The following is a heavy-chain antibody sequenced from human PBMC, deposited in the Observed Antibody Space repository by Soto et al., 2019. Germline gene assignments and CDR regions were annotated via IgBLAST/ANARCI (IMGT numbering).Heavy chain of an antibody. CDR1: GFTFSDYY. CDR3: ARGDNTYYDFWSGYSLGAFDI. Sequence: GGSLRLSCAASGFTFSDYYMSWIRQAPGKGLEWVSYISSSGSTIYYADSVKGRFTISRDNAKNSLYLQMNSLRAEDTAVYYCARGDNTYYDFWSGYSLGAFDIWGQGTMVTVSS. CDR2: ISSSGSTI. D-gene: IGHD3-3*01. V-gene: IGHV3-11*01. J-gene: IGHJ3*02.